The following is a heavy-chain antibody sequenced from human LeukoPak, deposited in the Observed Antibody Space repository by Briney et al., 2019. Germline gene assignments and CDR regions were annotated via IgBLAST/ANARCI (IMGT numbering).Heavy chain of an antibody. V-gene: IGHV4-59*11. CDR1: GGSISSHY. Sequence: NPSETLSLTCTVSGGSISSHYWSWIRQPPGKGLDWIGYIYYSGSTNYNPSLKSRVTISVDTSKNQFSLKLSSVTAADTAVYYCARNYYDSSGYYPYMDVWGKGTTVTVSS. D-gene: IGHD3-22*01. CDR2: IYYSGST. J-gene: IGHJ6*03. CDR3: ARNYYDSSGYYPYMDV.